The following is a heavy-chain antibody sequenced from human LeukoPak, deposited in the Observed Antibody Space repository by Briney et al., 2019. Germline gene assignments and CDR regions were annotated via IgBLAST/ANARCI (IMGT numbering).Heavy chain of an antibody. CDR1: GGSISSYY. CDR3: ARRLIAAAGFDY. J-gene: IGHJ4*02. D-gene: IGHD6-13*01. Sequence: SETLSLTCTVSGGSISSYYWCWIRQPPGKGLEWIGYIYYSGSTNYNPSLKSRVTISVDTSKNQFSLKLSSVTAADTAVYYCARRLIAAAGFDYWGQGTLVTVSS. CDR2: IYYSGST. V-gene: IGHV4-59*08.